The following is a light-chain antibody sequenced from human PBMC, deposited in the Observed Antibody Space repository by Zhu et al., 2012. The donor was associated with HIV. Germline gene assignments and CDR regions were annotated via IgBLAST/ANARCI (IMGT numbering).Light chain of an antibody. CDR2: DAS. CDR3: QQLYTYPLFT. J-gene: IGKJ3*01. Sequence: DFQLTQSPSFLSASVGDRVTITCRASEPIAKDLAWYQHKPGKAPKLLIYDASTLQSGVPSTFSGSGSGTEFTLTISSLQPENFAIYYCQQLYTYPLFTFGPGPKWI. V-gene: IGKV1-9*01. CDR1: EPIAKD.